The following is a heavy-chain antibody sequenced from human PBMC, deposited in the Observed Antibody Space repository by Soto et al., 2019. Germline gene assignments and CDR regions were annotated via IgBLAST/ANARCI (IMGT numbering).Heavy chain of an antibody. V-gene: IGHV3-30*03. CDR2: ISYDGSNK. CDR3: ARDFCPVPTCYDL. D-gene: IGHD2-2*01. CDR1: GFTFSSYG. Sequence: PGGSLRLSCAASGFTFSSYGMHWVRQAPGKGLEWVAVISYDGSNKYYADSVKGRFTISRDQSKNTLYLQMNSLRAEDTAVYYCARDFCPVPTCYDLWGQGALVTVSS. J-gene: IGHJ4*02.